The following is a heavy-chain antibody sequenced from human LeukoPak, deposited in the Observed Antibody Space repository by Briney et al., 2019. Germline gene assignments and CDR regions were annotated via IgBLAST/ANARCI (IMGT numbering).Heavy chain of an antibody. J-gene: IGHJ4*02. CDR3: AKGGGSGSYSRIDY. CDR1: VFTFSSYA. V-gene: IGHV3-23*01. CDR2: ISGCGGRT. Sequence: GVSLRLSCAASVFTFSSYAMIWLRQAPGEGVEWVSSISGCGGRTYYADSAKRRSTISRDNSKNTLYLQMNTLRVDDTAVYYCAKGGGSGSYSRIDYWGQGTLVTVSS. D-gene: IGHD3-10*01.